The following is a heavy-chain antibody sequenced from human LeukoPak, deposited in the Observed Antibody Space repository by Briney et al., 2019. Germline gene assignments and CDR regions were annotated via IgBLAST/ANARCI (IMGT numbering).Heavy chain of an antibody. CDR2: IYYSGST. Sequence: SETLSLTCTVSGGSISSYYWSWIRQPPGKGLEWIGYIYYSGSTNYNPSLKSRVTISVDTPKSQFSLKLSSVTAADTAVYYCAKMVAGSFDYWGQGTLVTVSS. J-gene: IGHJ4*02. V-gene: IGHV4-59*01. CDR3: AKMVAGSFDY. D-gene: IGHD2-15*01. CDR1: GGSISSYY.